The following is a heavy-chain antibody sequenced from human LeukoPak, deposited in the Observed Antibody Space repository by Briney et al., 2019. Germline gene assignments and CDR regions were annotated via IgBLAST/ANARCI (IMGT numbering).Heavy chain of an antibody. CDR2: MNPNSGNT. CDR3: ARGLKAAAGPPFFVY. CDR1: GYTFTSYD. J-gene: IGHJ4*02. D-gene: IGHD6-13*01. Sequence: GASVKVSCKXSGYTFTSYDINWVRQATGQGLEWMGWMNPNSGNTGYAQKLQGRVTMTRNTSISTAYMELSSLRSEDTAVYYCARGLKAAAGPPFFVYWGQGTLVTVSS. V-gene: IGHV1-8*01.